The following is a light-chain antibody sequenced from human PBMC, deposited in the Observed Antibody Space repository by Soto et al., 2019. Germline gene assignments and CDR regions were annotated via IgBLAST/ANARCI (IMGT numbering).Light chain of an antibody. V-gene: IGKV3-20*01. CDR1: QTVSSY. J-gene: IGKJ1*01. CDR2: GAS. CDR3: QQYDSSPPWT. Sequence: EIVLTQSPATLALSPGERAALSCRASQTVSSYLAWYQQKAGQAPRLLIYGASSRATGIPDRFSGSGSGTDFTLTISRLEPEDFAVYYCQQYDSSPPWTFGQGTKVDIK.